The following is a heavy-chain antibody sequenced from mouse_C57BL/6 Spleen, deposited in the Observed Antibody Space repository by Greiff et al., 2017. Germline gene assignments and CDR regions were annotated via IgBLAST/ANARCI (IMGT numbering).Heavy chain of an antibody. V-gene: IGHV1-76*01. CDR2: IYPGSGNT. CDR1: GYTFTDYY. J-gene: IGHJ2*01. CDR3: ARGSSYFDY. Sequence: QVQLQQSGAELVRPGASVKLSCKASGYTFTDYYINWVKQRPGQGLEWIARIYPGSGNTYYNEKFKGKATLTAEKSSSTAYMQLSSLTSEDSAVYFCARGSSYFDYWGQGTTLTVSS. D-gene: IGHD1-1*01.